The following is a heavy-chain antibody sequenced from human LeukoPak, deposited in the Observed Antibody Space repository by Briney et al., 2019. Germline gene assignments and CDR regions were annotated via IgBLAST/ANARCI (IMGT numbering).Heavy chain of an antibody. CDR3: ARRTSSWNVYIDK. V-gene: IGHV4-59*12. J-gene: IGHJ4*02. D-gene: IGHD1-1*01. CDR2: IYSSGTT. Sequence: PSETLSLTCSVSGGSLSGYYWSWIRQTPGKGLEWIGYIYSSGTTNYNRALQSRVTISLDTAKNQFSLSVTSVTAADTAMYFCARRTSSWNVYIDKWGQGIQATVSS. CDR1: GGSLSGYY.